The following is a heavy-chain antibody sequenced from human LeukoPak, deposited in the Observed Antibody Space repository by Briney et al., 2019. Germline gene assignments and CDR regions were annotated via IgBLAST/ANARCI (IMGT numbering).Heavy chain of an antibody. D-gene: IGHD6-19*01. V-gene: IGHV3-33*01. Sequence: PGRSLRLTCPASGFTFSSYSLHWVRQAPGKGLEWVAIIWYDGSNEYYADSVKGRFTISRDDSKNTLHLQMNSLRVEDTGVYYCVREGRIAVAGLNWFDPWGQGTLVTVSS. CDR2: IWYDGSNE. CDR3: VREGRIAVAGLNWFDP. CDR1: GFTFSSYS. J-gene: IGHJ5*02.